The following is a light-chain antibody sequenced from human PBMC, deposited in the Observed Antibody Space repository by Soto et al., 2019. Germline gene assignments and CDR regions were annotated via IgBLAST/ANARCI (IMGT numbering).Light chain of an antibody. J-gene: IGKJ1*01. CDR1: QSISSW. CDR2: DAS. V-gene: IGKV1-5*01. Sequence: DIQMTQSPSTLSASVGDRVTITCRASQSISSWLAWYQQKPGKAPKLLIYDASNLESGVPSRFSGSGSGTEFTLTISSLQPDDFATYYCQQYSSYWTFGQGTKVVIK. CDR3: QQYSSYWT.